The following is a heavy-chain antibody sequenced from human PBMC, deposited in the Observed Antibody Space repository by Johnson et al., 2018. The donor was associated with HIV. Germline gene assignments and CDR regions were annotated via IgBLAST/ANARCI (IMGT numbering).Heavy chain of an antibody. V-gene: IGHV3-53*01. CDR2: IYSGVST. D-gene: IGHD1-7*01. Sequence: VQLVESGGGLIQPGGSLRLSCAASGFTVSSNYMSWVRQAPGKGLEWVSVIYSGVSTYYADSVKGRFTISRDNSKNTLYLQMNSLGAEDTAVYYCARAPQTYNWSYMMAFDIWGQGTMVTVSS. J-gene: IGHJ3*02. CDR1: GFTVSSNY. CDR3: ARAPQTYNWSYMMAFDI.